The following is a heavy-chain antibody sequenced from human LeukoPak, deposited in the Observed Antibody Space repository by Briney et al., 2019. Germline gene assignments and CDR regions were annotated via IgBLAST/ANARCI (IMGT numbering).Heavy chain of an antibody. CDR3: ARGEALWFGELLPYFDY. V-gene: IGHV1-46*01. CDR2: INPSGGST. CDR1: GYTFTSYY. Sequence: ASVKVSCKASGYTFTSYYMHWVRQAPGQGREWMGIINPSGGSTSYAQKFQGRVTMTRDMSTSTVYMELSSLRSEDTAVYYCARGEALWFGELLPYFDYWGQGTLVTVSS. J-gene: IGHJ4*02. D-gene: IGHD3-10*01.